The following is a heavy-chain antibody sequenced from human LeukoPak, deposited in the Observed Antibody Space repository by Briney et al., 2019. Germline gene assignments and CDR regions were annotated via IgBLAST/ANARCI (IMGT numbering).Heavy chain of an antibody. CDR3: AKDRRFSYTSGSSELDY. D-gene: IGHD3-10*01. J-gene: IGHJ4*02. CDR1: GFTFSGYG. V-gene: IGHV3-30*18. CDR2: ISYDGSHK. Sequence: GGSLRLSCAASGFTFSGYGMHWVRLAPGKGLEWVAVISYDGSHKYYADSVQGRFTISRDNPRNTVYLQMNSLRDEDTAIYYCAKDRRFSYTSGSSELDYWGQGTPVTVSS.